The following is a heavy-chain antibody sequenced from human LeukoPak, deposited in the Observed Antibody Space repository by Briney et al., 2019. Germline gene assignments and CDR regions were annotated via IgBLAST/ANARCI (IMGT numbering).Heavy chain of an antibody. J-gene: IGHJ5*02. Sequence: NSSETLSLTCTVSGGSISSYYWSWIRQPAGKGLEWIGRIYTSGSTNYNPSLKSRVTMSVDTSKNQFSLKLSSVTAADTAVYYCARDLYGDYVEINWSDPWGQGTLVTVSS. CDR2: IYTSGST. CDR1: GGSISSYY. D-gene: IGHD4-17*01. CDR3: ARDLYGDYVEINWSDP. V-gene: IGHV4-4*07.